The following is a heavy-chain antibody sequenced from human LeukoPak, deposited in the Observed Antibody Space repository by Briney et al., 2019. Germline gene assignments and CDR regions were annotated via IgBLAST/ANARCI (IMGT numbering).Heavy chain of an antibody. CDR1: GFTFSTYW. CDR2: IKSDGST. CDR3: ATNLYGSGSYYTDFDY. D-gene: IGHD3-10*01. J-gene: IGHJ4*02. V-gene: IGHV3-74*01. Sequence: GGSLRLSCAASGFTFSTYWMHWVRHAPGKGLVWVSRIKSDGSTNYADSVKGRFTISRDNAKNTVSLQMNGLRPEDTGVYYCATNLYGSGSYYTDFDYWGQGTLVTVSS.